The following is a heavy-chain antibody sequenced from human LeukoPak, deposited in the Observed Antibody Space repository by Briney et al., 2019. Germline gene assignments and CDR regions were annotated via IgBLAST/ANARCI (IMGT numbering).Heavy chain of an antibody. J-gene: IGHJ4*02. V-gene: IGHV4-4*07. CDR3: ARAEYYYGSGSYFLDY. D-gene: IGHD3-10*01. CDR2: IYTSGST. CDR1: GGSISSYC. Sequence: PSETLSLTCTVSGGSISSYCWSWIRQPAAKGQEWIGRIYTSGSTNYNPSLKSRVTMSVDTPKNQFSLKLSSVTAADTAVYYCARAEYYYGSGSYFLDYWGQGTLVTVSS.